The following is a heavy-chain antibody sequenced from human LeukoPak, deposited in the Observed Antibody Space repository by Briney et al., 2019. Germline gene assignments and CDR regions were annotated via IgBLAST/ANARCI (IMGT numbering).Heavy chain of an antibody. J-gene: IGHJ6*03. Sequence: ASVKVSCKASGYTFTSYGISWVRQAPGQGLEWMGWISAYNGNTNYAQKLQGRVTMTTDTSTSTAYMELRSLRSDDTAVYYCAKALAARPLYYYYMDVWGKGTTVTISS. CDR2: ISAYNGNT. D-gene: IGHD6-6*01. V-gene: IGHV1-18*01. CDR1: GYTFTSYG. CDR3: AKALAARPLYYYYMDV.